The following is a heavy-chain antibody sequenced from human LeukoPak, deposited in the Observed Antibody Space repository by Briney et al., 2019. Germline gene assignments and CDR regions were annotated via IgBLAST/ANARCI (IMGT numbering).Heavy chain of an antibody. Sequence: GGSLRLSCAASGFPFSNYYMSWIRQAPGKGLEWVSGINWNGGSTGYADSVKGRFTISRDNAKNSLYLQMNSLRAEDTALYYCARDPTYYYDSSGYYYDAFDIWGQGTMVTVSS. J-gene: IGHJ3*02. D-gene: IGHD3-22*01. V-gene: IGHV3-20*04. CDR1: GFPFSNYY. CDR3: ARDPTYYYDSSGYYYDAFDI. CDR2: INWNGGST.